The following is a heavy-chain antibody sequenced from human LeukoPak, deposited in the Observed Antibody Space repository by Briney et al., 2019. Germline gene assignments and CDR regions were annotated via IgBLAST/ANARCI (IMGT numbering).Heavy chain of an antibody. CDR2: IYASGST. CDR1: GGSISSYY. CDR3: ARHAESGYDRFDH. D-gene: IGHD5-12*01. J-gene: IGHJ4*02. Sequence: PSETLSLTCTVSGGSISSYYWTWIRQPAGKGLDWIGRIYASGSTGYNPSLKSRVTMSLDTSKNQFSLKLSSVTAADTAVYYCARHAESGYDRFDHWGQGTLVTVSS. V-gene: IGHV4-4*07.